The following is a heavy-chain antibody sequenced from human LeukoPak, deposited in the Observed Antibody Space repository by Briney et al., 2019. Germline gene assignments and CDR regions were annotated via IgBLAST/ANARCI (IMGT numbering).Heavy chain of an antibody. CDR1: GGTFSSYA. J-gene: IGHJ6*02. D-gene: IGHD5-12*01. CDR3: ARMTIVATIDYYYYGMGV. V-gene: IGHV1-69*13. Sequence: ASVKVSCKASGGTFSSYAISWVRQAPGQGLEWMGGIIPIFGTANYAQKFQGRVTITADESTSTAYMELSSPRSEDTAVYYCARMTIVATIDYYYYGMGVWGQGTTVTVSS. CDR2: IIPIFGTA.